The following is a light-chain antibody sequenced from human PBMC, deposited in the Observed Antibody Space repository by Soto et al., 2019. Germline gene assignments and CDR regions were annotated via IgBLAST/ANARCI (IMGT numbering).Light chain of an antibody. Sequence: QYVLSKPAAVSASSGQSITISCTRTSGDVGGYDYVSWYQQHPDKAPKLMIYEVTNRPSGVSDRFSGSKYGNTASLTISGLQADDEADYYCSSSTVSSRAVFGSGTTVTVL. CDR3: SSSTVSSRAV. CDR1: SGDVGGYDY. CDR2: EVT. V-gene: IGLV2-14*01. J-gene: IGLJ1*01.